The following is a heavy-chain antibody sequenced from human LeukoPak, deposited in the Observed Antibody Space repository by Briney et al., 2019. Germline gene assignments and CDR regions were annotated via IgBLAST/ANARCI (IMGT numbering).Heavy chain of an antibody. CDR1: GFTFDDYA. V-gene: IGHV3-9*01. CDR2: ISWNSGSI. Sequence: PGRSLRLSCAASGFTFDDYAMHWVRQAPGKGLEWVSGISWNSGSIGYADSVKGRFTISRDNAKNSLYLQMNSLRAEDTALYYCAKVGPQYSSGWYEPYYIDYWGQGTLVTVSS. J-gene: IGHJ4*02. CDR3: AKVGPQYSSGWYEPYYIDY. D-gene: IGHD6-19*01.